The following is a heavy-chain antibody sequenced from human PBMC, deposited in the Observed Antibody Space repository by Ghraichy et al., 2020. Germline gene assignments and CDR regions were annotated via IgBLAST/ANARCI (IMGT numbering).Heavy chain of an antibody. V-gene: IGHV5-51*01. CDR2: IYPGDSDT. CDR3: ATLGKGSGWSGYWYFDL. D-gene: IGHD6-19*01. J-gene: IGHJ2*01. CDR1: GYSFTSYW. Sequence: GESLNISCKGSGYSFTSYWIGWVRQMPGKGLEWMGIIYPGDSDTRYSPSFQGQVTISADKSISTAYLQWSSLKASDTAMYYCATLGKGSGWSGYWYFDLWGRGTLVTVSS.